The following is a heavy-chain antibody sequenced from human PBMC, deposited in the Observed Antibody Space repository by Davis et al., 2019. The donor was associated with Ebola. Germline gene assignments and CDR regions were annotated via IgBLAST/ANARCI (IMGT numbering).Heavy chain of an antibody. D-gene: IGHD3-22*01. CDR2: NYYSGST. CDR1: GGSFSSYY. V-gene: IGHV4-59*01. Sequence: MPSETLSPTCAVYGGSFSSYYWSWIRQPPGKGLEWIGYNYYSGSTNFNPSLKSRVTIPVDTSKNQFSLKLSSVTAADTAVYYCARVLYYYDSSGYLSGFFDYWGQGTLVTVSS. J-gene: IGHJ4*02. CDR3: ARVLYYYDSSGYLSGFFDY.